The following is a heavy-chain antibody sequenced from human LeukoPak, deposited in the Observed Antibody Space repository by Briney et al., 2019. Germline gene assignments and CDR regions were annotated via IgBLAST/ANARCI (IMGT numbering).Heavy chain of an antibody. J-gene: IGHJ4*02. D-gene: IGHD1-26*01. Sequence: PSETLSLTCTVSGGSISSYYWNWIRQPPGKGLEWIGYIYYSGSTNYNPSLKSRVTISVGTSKNQFSLKLSSVTAADTAVYYCARRMVGAYYFDYWGQGILVTVSS. CDR1: GGSISSYY. CDR3: ARRMVGAYYFDY. CDR2: IYYSGST. V-gene: IGHV4-59*08.